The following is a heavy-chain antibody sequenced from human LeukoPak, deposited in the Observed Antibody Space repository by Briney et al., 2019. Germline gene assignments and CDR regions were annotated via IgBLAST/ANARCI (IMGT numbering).Heavy chain of an antibody. V-gene: IGHV4-31*03. D-gene: IGHD1-20*01. CDR1: GGSISSGGYY. J-gene: IGHJ5*02. Sequence: SQTLSLTCIVSGGSISSGGYYWSWIRQHPGKGLEWIGYIYYSGSTYYNPSLKIRVTISLDTSKNQFSLKLSSVTAADTAVYYCGAITATRAGGWFDPWGQGTLVTVSS. CDR3: GAITATRAGGWFDP. CDR2: IYYSGST.